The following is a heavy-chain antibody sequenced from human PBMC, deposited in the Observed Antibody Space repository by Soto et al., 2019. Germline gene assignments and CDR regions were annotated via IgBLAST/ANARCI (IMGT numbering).Heavy chain of an antibody. CDR1: GYNFDAFD. D-gene: IGHD3-10*01. J-gene: IGHJ4*02. CDR2: MNPRTGDT. CDR3: VRQPGGVATPGDDY. V-gene: IGHV1-8*02. Sequence: QVQLVQSGAEVKKPGASVKVSCEASGYNFDAFDIHWVRQAAGQGLEWMGWMNPRTGDTAFAQEWQERVTMTSDTSRNTAYMEVRGLRSEDTAVYFCVRQPGGVATPGDDYWGQGTLVTVSS.